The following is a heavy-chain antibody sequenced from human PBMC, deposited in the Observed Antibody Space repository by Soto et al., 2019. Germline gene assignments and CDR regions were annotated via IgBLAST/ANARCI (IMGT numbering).Heavy chain of an antibody. J-gene: IGHJ6*02. CDR3: ARDQGSLEWLRYGMDV. Sequence: QVQLVESGGGVVQPGRSLRLSCAASGFTFSSYAMHWVRQAPGKGLEWVAVISYDGSNKYYADSVKGRFTISRDNSKNTLYLQMNSLRAEDTAVYYCARDQGSLEWLRYGMDVWGQGTTVTVSS. CDR1: GFTFSSYA. CDR2: ISYDGSNK. V-gene: IGHV3-30-3*01. D-gene: IGHD3-3*01.